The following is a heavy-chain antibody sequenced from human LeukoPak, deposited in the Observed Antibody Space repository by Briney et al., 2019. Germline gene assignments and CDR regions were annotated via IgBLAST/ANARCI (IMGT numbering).Heavy chain of an antibody. Sequence: SVKVSCKASGYTFTSYGISWVRQAPGQGLEWMGGIIPIFGTANYAQKFQGRVTITADESTSTAYMELSSLRSEDTAVYYCARDNYNWGNDYWGQGTLVTVSS. CDR3: ARDNYNWGNDY. J-gene: IGHJ4*02. V-gene: IGHV1-69*13. CDR1: GYTFTSYG. D-gene: IGHD3-16*01. CDR2: IIPIFGTA.